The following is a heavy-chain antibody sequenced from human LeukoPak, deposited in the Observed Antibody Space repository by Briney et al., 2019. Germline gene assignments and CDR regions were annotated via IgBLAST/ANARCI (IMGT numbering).Heavy chain of an antibody. CDR1: GYSFASSW. CDR2: VYPDDSDT. V-gene: IGHV5-51*01. J-gene: IGHJ4*02. CDR3: ARQSPPTNYDFSDY. Sequence: GESLKISCKDSGYSFASSWIAWVRQTPGKGLEWMGIVYPDDSDTRYSPSFQGQVTISADKSISTAYLQWSSLKASDTAMYYCARQSPPTNYDFSDYWGQGTLVTVSS. D-gene: IGHD3-3*01.